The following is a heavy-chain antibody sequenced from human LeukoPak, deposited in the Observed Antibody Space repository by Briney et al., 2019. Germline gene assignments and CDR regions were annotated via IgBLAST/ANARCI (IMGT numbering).Heavy chain of an antibody. V-gene: IGHV3-74*01. J-gene: IGHJ4*01. CDR3: EREMVALH. CDR2: IIADGSST. Sequence: GGSLRLSCAASGVTFNTYWIHWVRQAPGKGLVWVSRIIADGSSTNYTASVKGRFTVSRDNAKNTLYLQMNRLRVEDTAMYYCEREMVALHWGEGTPVTVSS. D-gene: IGHD2-15*01. CDR1: GVTFNTYW.